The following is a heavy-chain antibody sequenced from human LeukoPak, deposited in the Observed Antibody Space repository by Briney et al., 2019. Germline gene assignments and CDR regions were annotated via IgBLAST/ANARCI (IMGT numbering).Heavy chain of an antibody. Sequence: SETLSLTCTVSGYSISSGYYWDWIRQPPGKGLEWIGSIFYSGTTYYNPSLKSRVTMSVDTSRNQFSLKLSAVTAADTAVYYCARASPEIYCGGDCYSGAFDIWGQGTMVTVSS. V-gene: IGHV4-38-2*02. D-gene: IGHD2-21*02. CDR1: GYSISSGYY. CDR3: ARASPEIYCGGDCYSGAFDI. CDR2: IFYSGTT. J-gene: IGHJ3*02.